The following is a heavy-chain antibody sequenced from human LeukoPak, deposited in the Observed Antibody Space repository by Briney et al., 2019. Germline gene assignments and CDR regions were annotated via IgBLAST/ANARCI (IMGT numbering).Heavy chain of an antibody. V-gene: IGHV3-7*01. CDR3: ARDSNWASDY. J-gene: IGHJ4*02. Sequence: GGSLRLSCAASGFSFRSHWMSWFRQAPGKGLEWVANIKEDGSDKYYVDSVKGRFTISRDNAKNSLYLQIHSLRAEDTAVYYCARDSNWASDYWGQGTLVTVSS. CDR1: GFSFRSHW. D-gene: IGHD7-27*01. CDR2: IKEDGSDK.